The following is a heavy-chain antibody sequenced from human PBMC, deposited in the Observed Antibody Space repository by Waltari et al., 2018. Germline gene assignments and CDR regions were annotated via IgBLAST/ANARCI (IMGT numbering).Heavy chain of an antibody. J-gene: IGHJ5*02. CDR2: ISYSGTT. V-gene: IGHV4-59*01. Sequence: QVQLQESGPGLVKPSETLSLTCTVSGGSISSYYWSWIRQPPGKGLEWIGYISYSGTTNYNPSLKSRVTISVDTSKNQFSLKLSSVTAADTAVYYCAREDNDSSGYYPRRNWFDPWGQGTLVTVSS. CDR3: AREDNDSSGYYPRRNWFDP. CDR1: GGSISSYY. D-gene: IGHD3-22*01.